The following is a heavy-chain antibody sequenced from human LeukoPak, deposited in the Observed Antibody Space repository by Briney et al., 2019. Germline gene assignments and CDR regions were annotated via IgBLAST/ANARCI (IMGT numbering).Heavy chain of an antibody. CDR1: GXTFNSYT. CDR3: ARAPLSGYYFDY. J-gene: IGHJ4*02. CDR2: ISTNGGST. D-gene: IGHD5-12*01. V-gene: IGHV3-64*01. Sequence: GGSLRLSCAASGXTFNSYTMHWVRQAPGKGLEYVSAISTNGGSTYYANSVEGRFTISRDNSKNTLYLQMGSLRPEDMAVYYCARAPLSGYYFDYWGQGTLVTVSS.